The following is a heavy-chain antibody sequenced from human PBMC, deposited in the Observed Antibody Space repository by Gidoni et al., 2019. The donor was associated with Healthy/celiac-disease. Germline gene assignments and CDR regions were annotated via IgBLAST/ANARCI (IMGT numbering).Heavy chain of an antibody. D-gene: IGHD3-10*01. CDR1: GFTFSSYS. CDR3: AFQTELLWFGGLQFDY. Sequence: EVQLVESEGGLVKPGGSLRLSCAASGFTFSSYSMNWVRQAPGKGLEWVSSISSSSSYIYYADSVKGRFTISRDNAKNSLYLQMNSLRAEDTAVYYCAFQTELLWFGGLQFDYWGQGTLVTVSS. CDR2: ISSSSSYI. V-gene: IGHV3-21*01. J-gene: IGHJ4*02.